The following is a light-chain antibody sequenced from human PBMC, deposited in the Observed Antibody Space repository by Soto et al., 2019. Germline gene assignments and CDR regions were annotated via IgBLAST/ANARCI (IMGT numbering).Light chain of an antibody. J-gene: IGKJ5*01. V-gene: IGKV1-39*01. CDR2: VAS. CDR1: QSISRY. Sequence: DIQMTQSPSSLSASVGDRVTITCRASQSISRYLNWYQQKPGKAPNLLIYVASSLQSEVPSRFSGSGSGTDFTLTTTSLQPEDFSTYYCQQSYGTPITFGQGTRLEIK. CDR3: QQSYGTPIT.